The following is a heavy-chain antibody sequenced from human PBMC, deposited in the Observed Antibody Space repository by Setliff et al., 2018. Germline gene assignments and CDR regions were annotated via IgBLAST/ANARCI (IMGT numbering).Heavy chain of an antibody. Sequence: PGGSLRLSCVVSGFTFSRYWMTWVRQAPGKGLEWVANIKEDGSEKYYVDSVRGRFTMSRDNAKNSLFLQMNSLRVEDTAVYYCARDGGEYWGQGTLVTVSS. V-gene: IGHV3-7*01. D-gene: IGHD3-16*01. CDR3: ARDGGEY. CDR2: IKEDGSEK. J-gene: IGHJ4*02. CDR1: GFTFSRYW.